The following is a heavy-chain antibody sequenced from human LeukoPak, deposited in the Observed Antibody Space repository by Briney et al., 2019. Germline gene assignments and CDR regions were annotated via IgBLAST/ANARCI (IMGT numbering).Heavy chain of an antibody. CDR1: GGTFSSYA. V-gene: IGHV1-69*06. J-gene: IGHJ6*03. CDR3: ANVGYYYYMDV. CDR2: IIPIFGTA. D-gene: IGHD1-26*01. Sequence: GASVKVSCKASGGTFSSYAISWVRQAPGQGLEWMGGIIPIFGTANYAQKFQGRVTITADKSTSPAYMELSSLRSEDTAVYYCANVGYYYYMDVWGKGTTVTVSS.